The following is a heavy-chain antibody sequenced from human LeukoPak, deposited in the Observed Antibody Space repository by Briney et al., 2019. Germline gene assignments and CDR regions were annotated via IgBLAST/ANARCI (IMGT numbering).Heavy chain of an antibody. J-gene: IGHJ6*03. CDR1: GFTFSSYG. V-gene: IGHV3-30*02. CDR3: AKAAYSNCDAPPVYYYYYYMDV. D-gene: IGHD4-11*01. Sequence: GGSLRLSCAASGFTFSSYGMHWVRQAPGKGLEWVAFIRYDGSNKYYADSVKGRFTISRDNSKNTLYLQMNSLRAEDTAVYYCAKAAYSNCDAPPVYYYYYYMDVWGKGTTVTVSS. CDR2: IRYDGSNK.